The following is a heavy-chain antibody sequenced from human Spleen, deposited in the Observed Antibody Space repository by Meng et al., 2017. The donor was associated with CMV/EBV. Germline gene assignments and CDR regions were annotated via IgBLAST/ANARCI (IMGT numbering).Heavy chain of an antibody. V-gene: IGHV3-7*01. CDR1: GLTFRKSG. CDR2: ISGDGREI. Sequence: GESLKISCAASGLTFRKSGMSWLRQVPGKGLEWVADISGDGREIYYVDSVKGRFTVSRDNAKNSLFLQMNSLRREDTAVYYCAREGIAAAVPLDCWGLGTLVTVSS. J-gene: IGHJ4*02. CDR3: AREGIAAAVPLDC. D-gene: IGHD6-25*01.